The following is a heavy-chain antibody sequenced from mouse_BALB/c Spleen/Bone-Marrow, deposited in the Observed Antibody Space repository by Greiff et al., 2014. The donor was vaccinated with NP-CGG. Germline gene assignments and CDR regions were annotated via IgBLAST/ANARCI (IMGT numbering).Heavy chain of an antibody. Sequence: VQLKESGPGLVKPSQSLSLTCTVTGSSITSDYAWNWIRQFPGNKLEWMGYISYSGSTSYNPSLKSRISITRDTSKNQFFLQLNSVTTEDTATDYCARSWLRRGFDYWGQGTTLTVSS. V-gene: IGHV3-2*02. J-gene: IGHJ2*01. CDR1: GSSITSDYA. CDR2: ISYSGST. D-gene: IGHD2-2*01. CDR3: ARSWLRRGFDY.